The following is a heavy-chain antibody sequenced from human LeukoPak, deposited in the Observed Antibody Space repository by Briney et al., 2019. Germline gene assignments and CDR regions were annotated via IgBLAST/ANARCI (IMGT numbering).Heavy chain of an antibody. V-gene: IGHV3-48*01. J-gene: IGHJ4*02. CDR2: ISSSSSTI. Sequence: QPGGSLRLSCAASGFTFSSYSMNWVRQAPGKGLEWVSYISSSSSTIYYADSVKGRFTISRDNAKNSLYLQMNSLRAEDTAVYYCARGGVLGSDYWGQGTLVTVSS. D-gene: IGHD3-10*01. CDR3: ARGGVLGSDY. CDR1: GFTFSSYS.